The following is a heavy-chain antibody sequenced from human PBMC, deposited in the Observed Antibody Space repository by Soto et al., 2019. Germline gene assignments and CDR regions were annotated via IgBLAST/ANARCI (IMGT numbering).Heavy chain of an antibody. Sequence: GGSLRLSCAASGFTFSNFAMSWVRQAPGKGLEWVSAISGGGGTTYSADSVKGRFTISRDNSKNTVYLQMNSLRVEDTAVYYCAKGGTFFGPDYWGQGTLVTVSS. CDR1: GFTFSNFA. V-gene: IGHV3-23*01. J-gene: IGHJ4*02. CDR3: AKGGTFFGPDY. D-gene: IGHD3-3*01. CDR2: ISGGGGTT.